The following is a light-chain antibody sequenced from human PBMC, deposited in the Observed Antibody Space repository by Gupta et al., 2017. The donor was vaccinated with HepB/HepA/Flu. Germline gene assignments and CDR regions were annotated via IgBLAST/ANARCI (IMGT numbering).Light chain of an antibody. CDR2: DVS. J-gene: IGLJ1*01. CDR1: SSDVGAYNY. CDR3: SSYTSSITYV. V-gene: IGLV2-14*01. Sequence: QSALTQPPSVAGFPGQSITISCTGTSSDVGAYNYVSWYQQHPGKAPKIMIYDVSDRPSGVSNRCSGSKSGNTASLTISGLQAEDEADYFCSSYTSSITYVFGTGTKVTVL.